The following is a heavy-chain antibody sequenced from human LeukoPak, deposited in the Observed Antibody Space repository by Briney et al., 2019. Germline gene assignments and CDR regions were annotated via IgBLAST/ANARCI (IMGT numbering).Heavy chain of an antibody. CDR2: IYYSGST. J-gene: IGHJ4*02. D-gene: IGHD3-9*01. Sequence: SETLSLTCTVSGYSISSGYYWGWIRQPPGKGLEWIGYIYYSGSTNYNPSLKSRVTISVDTSKNQFSLKLSSATAADTAVYYCARSYYDILTGYYQKIFDYWGQGTLVTVSS. V-gene: IGHV4-61*01. CDR1: GYSISSGYY. CDR3: ARSYYDILTGYYQKIFDY.